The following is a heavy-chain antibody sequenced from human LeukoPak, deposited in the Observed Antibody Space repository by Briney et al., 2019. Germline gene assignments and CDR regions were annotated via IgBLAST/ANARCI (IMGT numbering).Heavy chain of an antibody. Sequence: GGSLRLSCAAAGFTFSTYNIHWVRQAPGKGLEWVVVISYDGRNKYFADSVKGRFTISRDNSKNTLYLQMNSLRAEDTAVYYCAKQPILAGAWYFDYWGQGALVTVSS. J-gene: IGHJ4*02. CDR3: AKQPILAGAWYFDY. CDR2: ISYDGRNK. CDR1: GFTFSTYN. V-gene: IGHV3-30*18. D-gene: IGHD6-19*01.